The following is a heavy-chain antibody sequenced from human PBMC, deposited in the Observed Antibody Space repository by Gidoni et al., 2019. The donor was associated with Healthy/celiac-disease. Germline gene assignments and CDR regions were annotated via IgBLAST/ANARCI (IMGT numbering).Heavy chain of an antibody. Sequence: QLQLQESGPGLVKPSETLSLTCTVSGGSISSSSYYWGWIRQPPGKGLEWIGSIYYSGSTYYNPSLKSRVTISVDTSKNQFSLKLSSVTAADTAVYYCASLEQQLHPIPRIDYWGQGTLVTVSS. CDR1: GGSISSSSYY. V-gene: IGHV4-39*01. CDR2: IYYSGST. J-gene: IGHJ4*02. D-gene: IGHD6-13*01. CDR3: ASLEQQLHPIPRIDY.